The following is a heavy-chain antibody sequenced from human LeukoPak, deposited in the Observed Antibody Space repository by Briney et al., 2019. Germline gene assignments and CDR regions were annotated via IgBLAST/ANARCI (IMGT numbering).Heavy chain of an antibody. CDR3: ARDLDTYVVLTAYDTFDI. Sequence: PGGSLRLSCATSGFTFSNYWMSWVRRAPGKGLEWVANIKQDGSDKYYVDSVEGRFTISRDNAKNSLYLEMNSLRAEDTAMYYCARDLDTYVVLTAYDTFDIWGQGTMVTVSS. CDR1: GFTFSNYW. D-gene: IGHD2-21*02. V-gene: IGHV3-7*01. CDR2: IKQDGSDK. J-gene: IGHJ3*02.